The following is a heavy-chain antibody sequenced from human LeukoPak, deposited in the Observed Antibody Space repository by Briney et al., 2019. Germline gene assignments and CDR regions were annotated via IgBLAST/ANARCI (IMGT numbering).Heavy chain of an antibody. J-gene: IGHJ4*02. D-gene: IGHD2-15*01. Sequence: SETLSLTCAVSGYPISSGYYGTLIRQPPGGGLGWMPGMYHSGTTYYNPSLKSRVTISIDTSKNQFSLSLSSVTAADTAFYYCARHREGSTPWVFDSWGQGTLVTVSA. CDR2: MYHSGTT. CDR3: ARHREGSTPWVFDS. V-gene: IGHV4-38-2*01. CDR1: GYPISSGYY.